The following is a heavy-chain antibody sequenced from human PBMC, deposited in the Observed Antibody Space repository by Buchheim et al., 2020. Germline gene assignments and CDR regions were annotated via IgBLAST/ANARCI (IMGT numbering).Heavy chain of an antibody. CDR1: GGSIRSSSYY. Sequence: QLQLQESGPGLVKPSETLSLTCTVSGGSIRSSSYYWGWIRQPPGKGLEWIGSIYYSGSTYYNPSLKSRVTISVDTSKNQFSLKLSSVTAADTAVYYCARHVSGVGATLFDYWGQGTL. CDR2: IYYSGST. V-gene: IGHV4-39*01. CDR3: ARHVSGVGATLFDY. J-gene: IGHJ4*02. D-gene: IGHD1-26*01.